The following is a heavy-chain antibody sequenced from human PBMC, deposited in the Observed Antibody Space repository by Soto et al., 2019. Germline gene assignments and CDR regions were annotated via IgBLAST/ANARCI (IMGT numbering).Heavy chain of an antibody. CDR3: GRWGPRYFDP. D-gene: IGHD1-20*01. CDR1: RDSIRNYY. J-gene: IGHJ5*02. Sequence: PSETLSLTCTVSRDSIRNYYWSWIRQPPGKRLEWIGYRYNTGSTNYSPSLRSRVTISVDTSKNQFSLKLTSLSAADTAVYYCGRWGPRYFDPWGQGILVTVSS. V-gene: IGHV4-59*01. CDR2: RYNTGST.